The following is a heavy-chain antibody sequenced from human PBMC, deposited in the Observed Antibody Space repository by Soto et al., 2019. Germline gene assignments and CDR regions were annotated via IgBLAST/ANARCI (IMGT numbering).Heavy chain of an antibody. CDR1: GFTFSNYA. Sequence: QEHLVESGGGVVQPGRSLRLSCAASGFTFSNYAIHWVRQAPGKGLEWVALISFDGGTKYYADSVKDRFTLSRDNSKNTVSVEMNSLRDDDSAVYYCARRAAADVLSVAFDMWGHGTMVIVSS. CDR3: ARRAAADVLSVAFDM. CDR2: ISFDGGTK. V-gene: IGHV3-30-3*01. J-gene: IGHJ3*02. D-gene: IGHD6-13*01.